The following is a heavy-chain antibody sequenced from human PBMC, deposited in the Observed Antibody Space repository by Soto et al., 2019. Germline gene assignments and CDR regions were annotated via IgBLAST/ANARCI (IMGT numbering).Heavy chain of an antibody. V-gene: IGHV1-2*02. D-gene: IGHD1-26*01. CDR3: GKGRSGDVGVFY. J-gene: IGHJ4*02. CDR2: ISPNSGGT. CDR1: GYSFTGYY. Sequence: QVQLVQSGAEVKKSGASEKISCKASGYSFTGYYIHWVRQAPGQGFEWMGEISPNSGGTKYAQKFQGRVTMTRDTSITTVYMDLSNLSPDDTAVYYCGKGRSGDVGVFYWGQGTLVTVYS.